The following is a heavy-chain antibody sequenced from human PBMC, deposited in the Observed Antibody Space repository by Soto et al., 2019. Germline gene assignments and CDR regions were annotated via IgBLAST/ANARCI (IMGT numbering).Heavy chain of an antibody. CDR3: ARHRGYYDILTGYYTELNFDY. J-gene: IGHJ4*02. CDR2: IYYSGTT. D-gene: IGHD3-9*01. V-gene: IGHV4-39*01. Sequence: SETLSRTCTVSGGSISSSIYYWVWIRQPPGKVLDWIGSIYYSGTTYYNPSLKIRVTISVDKTQNPLSLKLSSVAAADTAVYYCARHRGYYDILTGYYTELNFDYWGQGTMVTVSS. CDR1: GGSISSSIYY.